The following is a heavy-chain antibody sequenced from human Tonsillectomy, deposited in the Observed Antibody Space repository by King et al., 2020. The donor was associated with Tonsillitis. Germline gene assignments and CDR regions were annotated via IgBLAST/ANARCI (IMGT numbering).Heavy chain of an antibody. CDR3: AIDIGNYYDSSGYYFFHS. Sequence: VQLVESGGGLVQPGGSLRLSCAASGFTFSSSAMSWVRQAPGKGLEWVSGISGSDGGTFYADSVKGRFTISRDNSKNTVSLQMNSLRAEDTAVYYCAIDIGNYYDSSGYYFFHSWGQGTLVTVSS. V-gene: IGHV3-23*04. D-gene: IGHD3-22*01. J-gene: IGHJ4*02. CDR1: GFTFSSSA. CDR2: ISGSDGGT.